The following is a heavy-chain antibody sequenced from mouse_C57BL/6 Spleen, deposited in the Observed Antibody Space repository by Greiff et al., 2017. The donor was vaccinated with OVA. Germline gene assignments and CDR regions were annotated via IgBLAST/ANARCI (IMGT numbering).Heavy chain of an antibody. CDR1: GYSITSGYD. J-gene: IGHJ3*01. CDR3: ARGGDGFAY. CDR2: ISYSGST. D-gene: IGHD3-3*01. V-gene: IGHV3-1*01. Sequence: DVQLQESGPGMVKPSQSLSLTCTVTGYSITSGYDWHWIRHFPGNKLEWMGYISYSGSTNYNPSLKSRISITHDTSKNHFFLKLNSVTTEDTATYYCARGGDGFAYWGQGTLVTVSA.